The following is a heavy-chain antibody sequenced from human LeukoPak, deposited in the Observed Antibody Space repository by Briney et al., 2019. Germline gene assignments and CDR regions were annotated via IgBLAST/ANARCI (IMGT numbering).Heavy chain of an antibody. D-gene: IGHD3-3*01. CDR1: GFTFSSYS. Sequence: RGSLRLSCAASGFTFSSYSMNWVRQAPGKGLEWVSSISSSSSYIYYADSVKGRFTISRDNAKNSLYLQMNSLRAEDTAVYYCARDKTIFGVVYQDYWGQGTLVTVSS. V-gene: IGHV3-21*01. J-gene: IGHJ4*02. CDR2: ISSSSSYI. CDR3: ARDKTIFGVVYQDY.